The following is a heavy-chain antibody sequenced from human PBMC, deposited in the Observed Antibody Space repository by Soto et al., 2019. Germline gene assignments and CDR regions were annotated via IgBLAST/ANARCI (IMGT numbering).Heavy chain of an antibody. CDR2: ISSSGSTI. V-gene: IGHV3-11*01. D-gene: IGHD3-3*01. J-gene: IGHJ6*03. Sequence: GGSLRLSCAASGFTFSDYYMSWIRQAPGKGLEWVSYISSSGSTIYYADSVKGRFTISRDNAKNSLYLQMNSLRAEDTAVYYCARYPYDFWSGSYYYYYMDVWGKGTTVTVSS. CDR1: GFTFSDYY. CDR3: ARYPYDFWSGSYYYYYMDV.